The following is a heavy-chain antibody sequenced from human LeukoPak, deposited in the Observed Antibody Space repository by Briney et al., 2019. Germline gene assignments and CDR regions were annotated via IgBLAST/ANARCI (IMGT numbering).Heavy chain of an antibody. Sequence: PGGSLRLSCAVSGFTFSSYAMHWVRQAPGKGLEWVAVISYDGSNKYYADSVKGRFTISRDNSKNTLYLQMNSLRAEDTAVYYCARDGCSTSCYAPYYYYGMDVWGHGTTVTVSS. J-gene: IGHJ6*02. CDR2: ISYDGSNK. D-gene: IGHD2-2*01. CDR3: ARDGCSTSCYAPYYYYGMDV. CDR1: GFTFSSYA. V-gene: IGHV3-30-3*01.